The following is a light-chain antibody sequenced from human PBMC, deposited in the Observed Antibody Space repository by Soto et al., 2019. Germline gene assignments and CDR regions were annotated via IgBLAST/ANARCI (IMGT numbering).Light chain of an antibody. CDR2: STN. Sequence: QTVVTQEPSFSVSPGRTVTLTCGLSSGSVSTSYYPSWYQQTPGQAPRTLIYSTNTRSSGVPDRFSGSILGNTAALTITGDHADEESYYYCLLYMGSGIWVFGGGTKLTVL. CDR3: LLYMGSGIWV. J-gene: IGLJ3*02. V-gene: IGLV8-61*01. CDR1: SGSVSTSYY.